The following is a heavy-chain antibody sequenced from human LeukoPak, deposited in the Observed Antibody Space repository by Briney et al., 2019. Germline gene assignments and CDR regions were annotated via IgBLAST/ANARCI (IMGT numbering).Heavy chain of an antibody. V-gene: IGHV4-4*02. Sequence: SETLSLTCAVSGGSISSSNWWSWVRQPPGKGLEWIGSLYYSGSTSTGSTYYNPSLKSRVTISVDTSKNQFSLKLSSVTAADTAVYYCAGDAFDIWGQGTMVTVSS. J-gene: IGHJ3*02. CDR3: AGDAFDI. CDR2: LYYSGST. CDR1: GGSISSSNW.